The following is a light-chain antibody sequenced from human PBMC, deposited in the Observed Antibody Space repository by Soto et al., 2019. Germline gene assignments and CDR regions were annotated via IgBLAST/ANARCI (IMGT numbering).Light chain of an antibody. CDR1: SSNIGAGYD. CDR3: QSYDSSLSGSVV. V-gene: IGLV1-40*01. J-gene: IGLJ2*01. CDR2: GNS. Sequence: QSVLTQPPSVSGAPGQRVTISCTGSSSNIGAGYDVHWYQQLPGTAPKLLIYGNSNRPSGVPDRFSGSKSGTSASLDITVIQAEDEADYYCQSYDSSLSGSVVFGGGTQLTVL.